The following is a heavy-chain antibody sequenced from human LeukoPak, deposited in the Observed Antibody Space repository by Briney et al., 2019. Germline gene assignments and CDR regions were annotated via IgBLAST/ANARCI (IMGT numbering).Heavy chain of an antibody. CDR2: INTNTGNP. D-gene: IGHD5-18*01. J-gene: IGHJ4*02. CDR3: ARGIQLWLGRYFDY. CDR1: GGTFSSYA. V-gene: IGHV7-4-1*02. Sequence: GASVKVSCKASGGTFSSYAMNWVRQAPGQGLEWMGWINTNTGNPTYAQGFTGRFVFSLDTSVSTAYLQISSLKAEDTAVYYCARGIQLWLGRYFDYWGQGTLVTVSS.